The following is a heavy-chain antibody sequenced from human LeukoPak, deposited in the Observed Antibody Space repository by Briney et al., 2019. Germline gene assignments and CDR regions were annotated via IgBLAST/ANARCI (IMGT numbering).Heavy chain of an antibody. V-gene: IGHV4-61*02. CDR2: IYTSGST. CDR3: ARGGGRYYGSGTLKWLDP. CDR1: GGSISSASYY. J-gene: IGHJ5*02. Sequence: SETLSLTCTVSGGSISSASYYWSWIRQPAGKGLQWIGRIYTSGSTYYNPSLKSRVTISVDTSKNQFSLKLSSVTAADTAVYYCARGGGRYYGSGTLKWLDPWGQGTLVTVSS. D-gene: IGHD3-10*01.